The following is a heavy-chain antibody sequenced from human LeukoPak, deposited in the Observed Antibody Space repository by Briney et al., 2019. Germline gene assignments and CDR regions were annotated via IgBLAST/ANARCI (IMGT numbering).Heavy chain of an antibody. V-gene: IGHV3-23*01. CDR1: GFTFSSYA. CDR3: AKASIRVVGCFDY. J-gene: IGHJ4*02. Sequence: GGTLRLSCAASGFTFSSYALSWVRQAPGKGLEWVSTIRGSGGATYYADSVKGRFTTSRNNSKSSLYLQMSSRMDKNTALYCGAKASIRVVGCFDYCSRGTLVTVSA. CDR2: IRGSGGAT. D-gene: IGHD6-6*01.